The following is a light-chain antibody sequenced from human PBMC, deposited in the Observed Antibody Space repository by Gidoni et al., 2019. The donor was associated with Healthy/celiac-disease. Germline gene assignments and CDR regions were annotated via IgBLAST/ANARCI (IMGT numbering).Light chain of an antibody. Sequence: EVVLTQSPATLSLSPGDSDTLSCRPSRSVRSYLAWYQQKPGQAPRLLIYDASNRATGIPARFSGSGSGTDFTLTISSLEPEDFAVYYCQQRRNWSITFGQXTRLEIK. CDR1: RSVRSY. V-gene: IGKV3-11*01. CDR3: QQRRNWSIT. CDR2: DAS. J-gene: IGKJ5*01.